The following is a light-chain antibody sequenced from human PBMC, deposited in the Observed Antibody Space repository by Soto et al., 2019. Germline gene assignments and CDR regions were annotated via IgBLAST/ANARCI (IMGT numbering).Light chain of an antibody. V-gene: IGKV3-11*01. CDR3: QQRSSPTWT. CDR1: QRVHY. CDR2: DIS. J-gene: IGKJ1*01. Sequence: EIVLTQSPASLSLSPGETATLSCRSSQRVHYLAWYQQKHGQAPRLLIYDISTSATGVPARFSGSGSATEFTLTINNLEPEDFAVYYCQQRSSPTWTFGLGTKVDIK.